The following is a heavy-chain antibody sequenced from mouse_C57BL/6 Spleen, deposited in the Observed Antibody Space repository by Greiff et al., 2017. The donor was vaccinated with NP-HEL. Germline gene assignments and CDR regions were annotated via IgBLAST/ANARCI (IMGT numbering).Heavy chain of an antibody. CDR2: ISYDGSN. CDR3: ARTPHGYFDY. J-gene: IGHJ2*01. Sequence: EVQLQQSGPGLVKPSQSLSLTCSVTGYSITSGYYWNWIRQFPGNKLEWMGYISYDGSNNYNPSLKNRISITRDTSKNQFFLKLNSVTTEDTATYYCARTPHGYFDYWGQGTTLTVSS. V-gene: IGHV3-6*01. CDR1: GYSITSGYY.